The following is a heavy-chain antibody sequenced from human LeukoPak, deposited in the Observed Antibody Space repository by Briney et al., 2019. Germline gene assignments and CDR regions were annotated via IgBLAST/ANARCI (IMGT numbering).Heavy chain of an antibody. CDR1: GFTFSSYA. Sequence: GGSLRLSCAASGFTFSSYAMNWVRQAPEKGLEWVSVISGSGGSTYYANSVKGRFTISRDNSKNTLYLQMNTLRAEDTALYYCAKAYSSDWYSWFDPWGQGTLVTVSS. V-gene: IGHV3-23*01. D-gene: IGHD6-19*01. CDR2: ISGSGGST. CDR3: AKAYSSDWYSWFDP. J-gene: IGHJ5*02.